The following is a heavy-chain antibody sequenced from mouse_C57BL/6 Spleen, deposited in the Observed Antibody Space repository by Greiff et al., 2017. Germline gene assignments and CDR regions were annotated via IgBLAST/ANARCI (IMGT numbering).Heavy chain of an antibody. CDR2: IYPSDSET. CDR1: GYTFTSSW. CDR3: ARSDDYDFDY. V-gene: IGHV1-61*01. D-gene: IGHD2-4*01. J-gene: IGHJ2*01. Sequence: QVQLQQPGAELVRPGSSVKLSCKASGYTFTSSWMDWVKQRPGQGLEWIGNIYPSDSETHYNQKFKDKATLTVDKSSSTAYMQLSSLTSEDSAVYYCARSDDYDFDYWGQGTTLTVSS.